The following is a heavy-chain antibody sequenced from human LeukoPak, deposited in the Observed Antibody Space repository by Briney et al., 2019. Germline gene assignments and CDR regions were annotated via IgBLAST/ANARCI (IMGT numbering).Heavy chain of an antibody. Sequence: PSETLSLTCTVSGGSTSSYYWSWIRQPPGKGLEWIGYIYYSGSTNYNPSLKSRVTISVDTSKNQFSLKLSSVTAADTAVYYCARAGDCSSTSCYINYYYGMDVWGQGTTVTVSS. D-gene: IGHD2-2*02. CDR2: IYYSGST. CDR3: ARAGDCSSTSCYINYYYGMDV. V-gene: IGHV4-59*01. CDR1: GGSTSSYY. J-gene: IGHJ6*02.